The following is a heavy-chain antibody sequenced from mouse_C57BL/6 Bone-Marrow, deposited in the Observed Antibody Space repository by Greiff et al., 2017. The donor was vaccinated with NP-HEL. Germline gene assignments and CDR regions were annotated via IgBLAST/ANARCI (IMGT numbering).Heavy chain of an antibody. J-gene: IGHJ4*01. CDR1: GYTFTDHT. Sequence: QVQLKESDAELVKPGASVKISCKVSGYTFTDHTIHWMKQRPEQGLEWIGYIYPRDGSTKYNEKFKGKATLTADKSSSTAYMQLNSLTSEDSAVYFCAREGNYYGSSPYYAMDYWGQGTSVTVSS. CDR2: IYPRDGST. CDR3: AREGNYYGSSPYYAMDY. V-gene: IGHV1-78*01. D-gene: IGHD1-1*01.